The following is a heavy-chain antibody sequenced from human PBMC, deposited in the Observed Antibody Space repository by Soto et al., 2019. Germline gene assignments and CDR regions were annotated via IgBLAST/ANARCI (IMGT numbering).Heavy chain of an antibody. J-gene: IGHJ4*02. V-gene: IGHV3-30-3*01. CDR3: ARDRGWSLFDY. Sequence: WGSLRLSCAASGFTFSSYAMHCVRQAPGKGLEWVAVISYDGSNKYYADSMKGRFTISRDNAKNTLYLQMNSLRAEDTAVYYCARDRGWSLFDYWGQGTLVTVSS. D-gene: IGHD6-19*01. CDR1: GFTFSSYA. CDR2: ISYDGSNK.